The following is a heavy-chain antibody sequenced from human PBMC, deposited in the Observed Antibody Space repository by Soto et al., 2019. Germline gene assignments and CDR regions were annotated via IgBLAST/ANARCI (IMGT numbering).Heavy chain of an antibody. CDR3: AIAGIAVAAYWGAFDI. CDR2: ISDSGGST. CDR1: GFTVSNYA. Sequence: EVQLLESGGGLVQPGGSLRLSCAPSGFTVSNYAMSWVRQAPGEGLEWVSGISDSGGSTYSAASVKGRFTISRDISKNALYLQMNNLRVEDTAVYFCAIAGIAVAAYWGAFDIWGQGTMVTVSS. D-gene: IGHD6-19*01. V-gene: IGHV3-23*01. J-gene: IGHJ3*02.